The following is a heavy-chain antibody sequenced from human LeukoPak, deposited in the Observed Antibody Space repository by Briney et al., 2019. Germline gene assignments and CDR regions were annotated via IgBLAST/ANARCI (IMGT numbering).Heavy chain of an antibody. J-gene: IGHJ6*03. CDR1: GGSISSYY. CDR2: IYYSGST. V-gene: IGHV4-59*01. Sequence: SETLSLTCTVAGGSISSYYWSWIRQPPGKGLEWIGYIYYSGSTNYNPSLKSRVTISVDTSKNQFSLKLSSVTAADTAVYYCARLIWYQPYYYYYMDVWGKGTTVTISS. CDR3: ARLIWYQPYYYYYMDV. D-gene: IGHD6-13*01.